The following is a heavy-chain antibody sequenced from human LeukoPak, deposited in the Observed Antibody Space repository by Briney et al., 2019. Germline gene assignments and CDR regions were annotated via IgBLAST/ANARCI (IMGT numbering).Heavy chain of an antibody. D-gene: IGHD3-22*01. J-gene: IGHJ4*02. CDR1: GFTFSSYD. CDR2: IGTLGDT. Sequence: PGGSLRLSCAASGFTFSSYDMRWVRQATGKGLEWVSAIGTLGDTDYPDSVKGRFTISRENAKNSLYLQMNNVRAGDTAVYYCTRGRISNYYDSSGYYPYWGQGTLVTVSS. CDR3: TRGRISNYYDSSGYYPY. V-gene: IGHV3-13*01.